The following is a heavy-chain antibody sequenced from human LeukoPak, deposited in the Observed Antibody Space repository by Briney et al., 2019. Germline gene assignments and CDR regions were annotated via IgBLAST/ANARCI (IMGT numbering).Heavy chain of an antibody. CDR1: GGSIGSSGYY. V-gene: IGHV4-39*01. J-gene: IGHJ5*02. CDR3: ARHTYDSSGARVEWFDP. D-gene: IGHD3-22*01. CDR2: MYYSGSP. Sequence: SETLSLTCTVSGGSIGSSGYYWGWIRQPPEKGLEWIGNMYYSGSPYYNPSLKSRVSISVDTSKKQISLKLSSVTAADTAVYYCARHTYDSSGARVEWFDPWGQGTLVTVSS.